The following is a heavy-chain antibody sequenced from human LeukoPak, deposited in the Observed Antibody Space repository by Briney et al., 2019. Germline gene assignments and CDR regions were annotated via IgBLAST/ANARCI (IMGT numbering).Heavy chain of an antibody. J-gene: IGHJ4*02. D-gene: IGHD2-21*02. CDR3: AKECGGDCYIDY. V-gene: IGHV3-30*18. CDR2: ISYDGSNK. Sequence: SGGSLRLSCAASGFTFSDYYVSWIRQAPGKGLEWVAVISYDGSNKYYADSVKGRFTISRDNSKNTLYLQMNSLRAEDTAVYYCAKECGGDCYIDYWGQGTLVTVSS. CDR1: GFTFSDYY.